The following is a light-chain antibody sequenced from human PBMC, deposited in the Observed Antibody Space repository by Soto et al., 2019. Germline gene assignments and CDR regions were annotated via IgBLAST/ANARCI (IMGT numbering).Light chain of an antibody. V-gene: IGLV2-11*01. CDR2: DVS. CDR1: SSDVGGYNY. Sequence: QSALTQPRSVSGSPGQSVTICCTGTSSDVGGYNYVSWYQQHPGKAPKLMIYDVSKRPSGVPDRFSGSKSGNTASLTISGLQAEDEADYYCCSYAGSYTWVFGGGTK. J-gene: IGLJ3*02. CDR3: CSYAGSYTWV.